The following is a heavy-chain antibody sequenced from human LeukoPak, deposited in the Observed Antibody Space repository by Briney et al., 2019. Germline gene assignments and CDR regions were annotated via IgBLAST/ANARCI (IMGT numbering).Heavy chain of an antibody. J-gene: IGHJ4*02. CDR3: ARDLGGYPYYFDY. CDR2: ISAYNGNT. Sequence: ASVTVSCMASGYTFTSYGISWVRQAPGQGREWLGWISAYNGNTNYAQNLQDSVTIATDTSTSTAYMELRSLRSDDTAVYYCARDLGGYPYYFDYWGQGTLVTVSS. D-gene: IGHD5-18*01. CDR1: GYTFTSYG. V-gene: IGHV1-18*01.